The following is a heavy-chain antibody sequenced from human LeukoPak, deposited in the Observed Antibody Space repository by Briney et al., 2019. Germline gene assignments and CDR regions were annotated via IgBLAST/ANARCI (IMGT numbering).Heavy chain of an antibody. CDR2: INPNSGGT. CDR3: ARDPGESGGY. Sequence: PAASVKVSCKASGYTFTAYYMHWVRQPPGQGLEWMGWINPNSGGTNYARKFQGRVTMTRDTSISTAYMELSRLRSDDTAVYYCARDPGESGGYWGQGTLVNVSS. J-gene: IGHJ4*02. D-gene: IGHD7-27*01. CDR1: GYTFTAYY. V-gene: IGHV1-2*02.